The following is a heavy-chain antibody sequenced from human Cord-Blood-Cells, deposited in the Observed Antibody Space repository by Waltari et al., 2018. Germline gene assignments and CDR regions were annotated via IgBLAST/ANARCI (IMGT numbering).Heavy chain of an antibody. CDR3: ARVVASGKDAFDI. D-gene: IGHD3-10*01. CDR1: GGSFSGDY. CDR2: INHSGST. J-gene: IGHJ3*02. Sequence: QVQLQQWGAGLLKPAETLSLTCAAYGGSFSGDYGRSIRQPPGKGLEWIGEINHSGSTNYNPSLKSRVTISVDTSKNQFSLKLSSVTAADTAVYYCARVVASGKDAFDIWGQGTMVTVSS. V-gene: IGHV4-34*01.